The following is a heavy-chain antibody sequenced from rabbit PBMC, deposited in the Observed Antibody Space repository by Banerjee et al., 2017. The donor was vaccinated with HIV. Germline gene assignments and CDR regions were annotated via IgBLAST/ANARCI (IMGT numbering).Heavy chain of an antibody. CDR3: ARDLAVVTSLIFNL. Sequence: QEQLEESGGALVKPEGSLTLTCKASGFSFSNKYEMCWVRQDPGKGLEWIACINTSSGNIVYATWAKGRFTTSKTSWTTVTLQMTSLSAADTVTYFCARDLAVVTSLIFNLWGPGTLVSVS. J-gene: IGHJ4*01. CDR2: INTSSGNI. D-gene: IGHD1-1*01. V-gene: IGHV1S45*01. CDR1: GFSFSNKYE.